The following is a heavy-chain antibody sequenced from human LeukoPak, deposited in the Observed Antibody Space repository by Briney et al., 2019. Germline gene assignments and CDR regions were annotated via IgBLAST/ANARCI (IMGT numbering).Heavy chain of an antibody. Sequence: PSETLSLTCAVYGGPFSGYYWSWIRQPPGKGLEWIGEINHSGSTNYNPSLKSRVTISVDTSKNQFSLKLSSVTAADTAVYYCARHEVATILSSSWFGLFAYWGQGTLVTVSS. CDR3: ARHEVATILSSSWFGLFAY. J-gene: IGHJ4*02. D-gene: IGHD6-13*01. CDR2: INHSGST. CDR1: GGPFSGYY. V-gene: IGHV4-34*01.